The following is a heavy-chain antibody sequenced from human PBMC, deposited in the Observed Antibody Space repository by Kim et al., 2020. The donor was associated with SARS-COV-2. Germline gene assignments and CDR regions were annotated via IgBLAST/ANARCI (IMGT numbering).Heavy chain of an antibody. CDR2: ISSSSSYI. D-gene: IGHD6-13*01. J-gene: IGHJ4*02. Sequence: GGSLRLSCAASGFTFSSYSMNWVRQAPGKGLEWVSSISSSSSYIYYADSVKGGFTISRDNAKNSLYLQMNSLRAEDTAVYYCARDEVLGSSSPLYFDYWGQGTLVTVSS. CDR3: ARDEVLGSSSPLYFDY. CDR1: GFTFSSYS. V-gene: IGHV3-21*01.